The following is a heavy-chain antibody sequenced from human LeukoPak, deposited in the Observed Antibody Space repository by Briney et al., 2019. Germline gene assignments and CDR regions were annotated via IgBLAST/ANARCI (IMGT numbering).Heavy chain of an antibody. Sequence: GGSLRLSCAASGFTFSSYWMNWVRQAPGKGLEWVANIKQDGSEKYYVDSVKGRFTISRDNAKNSLYLQMNSLRAEDTAVYYCARDFGLGMQARVVADLFDYWGQGTLVTVSS. D-gene: IGHD2-15*01. CDR2: IKQDGSEK. CDR3: ARDFGLGMQARVVADLFDY. J-gene: IGHJ4*02. CDR1: GFTFSSYW. V-gene: IGHV3-7*01.